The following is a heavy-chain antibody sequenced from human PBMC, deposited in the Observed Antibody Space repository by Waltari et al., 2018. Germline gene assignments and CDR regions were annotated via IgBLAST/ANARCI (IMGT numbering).Heavy chain of an antibody. Sequence: EVQLVESGGGLVKPGGSLRLSCAASGFTFSSYSMTWVRQAPGKGLEWVSSISSTGSYTHYADSVKGRFTISRDNAKNSLYLQMNSLRAEDTAVYYCARGGWGFYLDDWGQGTLVTFSS. D-gene: IGHD7-27*01. J-gene: IGHJ4*02. V-gene: IGHV3-21*01. CDR2: ISSTGSYT. CDR1: GFTFSSYS. CDR3: ARGGWGFYLDD.